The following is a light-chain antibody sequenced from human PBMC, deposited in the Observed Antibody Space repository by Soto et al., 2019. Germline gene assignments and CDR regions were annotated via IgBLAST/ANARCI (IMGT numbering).Light chain of an antibody. CDR3: QQYNSYSKM. J-gene: IGKJ1*01. V-gene: IGKV1-5*03. Sequence: DIQMTQSPSTLSASVGDRVTITCRASQSISGWLAWYQQKPGKAPNLLIYKASTLESGVPSRFSGSGSGIEFTLTNSSLQPDDFATYYCQQYNSYSKMFDQGTKVEI. CDR1: QSISGW. CDR2: KAS.